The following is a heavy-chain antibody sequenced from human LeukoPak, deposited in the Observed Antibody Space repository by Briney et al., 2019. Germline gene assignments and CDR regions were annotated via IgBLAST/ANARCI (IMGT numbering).Heavy chain of an antibody. CDR1: GYSFTSHY. Sequence: GASVKVSCKASGYSFTSHYMHWVRQAPGQGLEWMGLINPSGSATRYAQSFQGRVTMTRDLSTSTDYMELSSLRSEDTAIYYCARDNSVGDNAWWFDPWGQGTLVTVSS. J-gene: IGHJ5*02. CDR2: INPSGSAT. D-gene: IGHD1-26*01. V-gene: IGHV1-46*01. CDR3: ARDNSVGDNAWWFDP.